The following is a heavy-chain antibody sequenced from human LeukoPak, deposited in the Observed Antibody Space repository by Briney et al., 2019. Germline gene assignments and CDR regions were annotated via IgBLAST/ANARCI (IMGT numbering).Heavy chain of an antibody. CDR1: GFTFRSYW. J-gene: IGHJ6*02. CDR2: IKQDGSEK. V-gene: IGHV3-7*01. Sequence: PGGSLRLSCAASGFTFRSYWMSWVRQAPGKGLEWVANIKQDGSEKYYVDSVKGRFTISRDNAKNSLYLQMNSLRAEDTAVYYCAREGEGSYGNNYYYYYGMDVWGQGTTVIVSS. D-gene: IGHD5-18*01. CDR3: AREGEGSYGNNYYYYYGMDV.